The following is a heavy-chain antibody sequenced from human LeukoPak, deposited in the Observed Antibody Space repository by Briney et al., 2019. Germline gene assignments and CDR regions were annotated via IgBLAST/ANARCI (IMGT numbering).Heavy chain of an antibody. D-gene: IGHD6-13*01. Sequence: GESLKISCQGFGDSFTNYWIGWVRQMPGKGMEWMGVIYPGDSRIRYNPSFQGQVTISVDRSISTAYLQWVSLKASDSAMYYCACRDLTSTWSFPWGQGTLVTVSS. V-gene: IGHV5-51*01. J-gene: IGHJ5*02. CDR2: IYPGDSRI. CDR3: ACRDLTSTWSFP. CDR1: GDSFTNYW.